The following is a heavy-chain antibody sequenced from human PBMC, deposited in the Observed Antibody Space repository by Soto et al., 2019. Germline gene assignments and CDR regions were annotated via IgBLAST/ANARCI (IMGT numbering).Heavy chain of an antibody. CDR3: ARGVGRYGSNLDY. J-gene: IGHJ4*02. CDR1: GGSISSYC. CDR2: ICNSGGT. V-gene: IGHV4-59*01. D-gene: IGHD1-26*01. Sequence: QVQLQESGPGLVKPSETLSLTCTVSGGSISSYCWSWVRQPPGEGLEWIADICNSGGTNYNPSLKRRVVISVDTSRNQFSLTLSSVTAADTAVYYCARGVGRYGSNLDYWGQGTLVTVSS.